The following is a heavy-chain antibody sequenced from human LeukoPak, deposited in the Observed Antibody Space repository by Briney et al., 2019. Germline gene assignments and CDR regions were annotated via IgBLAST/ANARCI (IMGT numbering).Heavy chain of an antibody. Sequence: SETLSLTCTVSGGSISSGSYYWSCIRQPAGKGLEWIGRSYTSGSTNYNPSLKSRVTISVDTSKKQFSLTPSPLTAADTGGYYCSRASLRGVFAFDYWGQGTLVTVSS. CDR2: SYTSGST. V-gene: IGHV4-61*02. CDR1: GGSISSGSYY. J-gene: IGHJ4*02. CDR3: SRASLRGVFAFDY. D-gene: IGHD3-10*01.